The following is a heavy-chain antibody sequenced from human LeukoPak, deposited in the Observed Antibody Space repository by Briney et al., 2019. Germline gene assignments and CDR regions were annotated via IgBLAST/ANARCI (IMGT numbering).Heavy chain of an antibody. V-gene: IGHV3-48*03. CDR3: ARGGSYFVH. CDR1: GFSFRTYE. Sequence: PGGSLRLSCAASGFSFRTYEMTWVRQAPGKGLEWVSHISTSGSTINYADSVKGRFTISRDNAKNSLYLQMNSLRAEDTAVYYCARGGSYFVHWGRGTLVTVSS. CDR2: ISTSGSTI. D-gene: IGHD3-16*01. J-gene: IGHJ4*02.